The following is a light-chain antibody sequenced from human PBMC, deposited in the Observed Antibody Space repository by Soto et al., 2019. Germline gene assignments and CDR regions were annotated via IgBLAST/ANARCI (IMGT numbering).Light chain of an antibody. V-gene: IGKV1-8*01. Sequence: AIQMTHSPSSFSASTGGRVTITCRASQGIRSYLAWYQQKPGKAPKLLIYAASTLQSGVPSRFSGSGSGTEFTLTISSLQSDDSATYYCQHYNSYSEAFGQGTKVDIK. CDR3: QHYNSYSEA. J-gene: IGKJ1*01. CDR2: AAS. CDR1: QGIRSY.